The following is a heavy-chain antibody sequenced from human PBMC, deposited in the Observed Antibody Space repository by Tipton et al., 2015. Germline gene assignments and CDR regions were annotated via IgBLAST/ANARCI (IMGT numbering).Heavy chain of an antibody. CDR3: ARVGCSLTYYYYYYGMDV. CDR1: GFTDSSNY. V-gene: IGHV3-7*01. D-gene: IGHD5-18*01. Sequence: SLRLSCAVSGFTDSSNYMSWVRQAPGKGLEWVANIKRDGSEKDYVDSVKGRFTISRDNAKNSLYLQMNSLRAEDTAVYYCARVGCSLTYYYYYYGMDVWGQGTTVTVPS. CDR2: IKRDGSEK. J-gene: IGHJ6*02.